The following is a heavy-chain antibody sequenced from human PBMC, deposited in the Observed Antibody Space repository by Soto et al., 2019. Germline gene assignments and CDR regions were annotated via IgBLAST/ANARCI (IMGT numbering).Heavy chain of an antibody. D-gene: IGHD3-10*01. CDR2: INSDGSST. J-gene: IGHJ6*03. Sequence: EVQLVESGGGLVQPGGSLRLSCAASGFSFSSYWMHWVRQAPGKGLVWVSHINSDGSSTTYADSVKGRITISRDNAKNTLNLQMNRLRAEDTAVYYCARGGSYGSGSYYKPQLNYYMDVWGKGTTVTVSS. V-gene: IGHV3-74*01. CDR3: ARGGSYGSGSYYKPQLNYYMDV. CDR1: GFSFSSYW.